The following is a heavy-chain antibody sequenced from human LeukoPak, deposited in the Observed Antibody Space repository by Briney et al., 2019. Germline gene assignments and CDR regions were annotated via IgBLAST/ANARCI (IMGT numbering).Heavy chain of an antibody. CDR2: IYYSGST. D-gene: IGHD2-15*01. V-gene: IGHV4-59*12. Sequence: PSETLSLTCTVSGGSISSYYWSWIRQPPGKGLEWIGYIYYSGSTNYNPSLKSRVTISVDTSKNQFSLKLSSVTAADTAVYYCARVAGYYYYYGMDVWGQGTTVTVSS. CDR1: GGSISSYY. J-gene: IGHJ6*02. CDR3: ARVAGYYYYYGMDV.